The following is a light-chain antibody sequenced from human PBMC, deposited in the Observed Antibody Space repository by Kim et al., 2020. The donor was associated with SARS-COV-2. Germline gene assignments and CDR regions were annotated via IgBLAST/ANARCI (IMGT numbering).Light chain of an antibody. CDR3: QQLKSYPPT. CDR1: QGINNY. V-gene: IGKV1-9*01. CDR2: DTF. Sequence: DIQLTQSPSFLSASVGDRVTITCRASQGINNYLAWYQQKPGKAPKLLIHDTFTLQSGVPSRFSGSISGTEFTLTISSLQPEDFATYSCQQLKSYPPTFGGGTKVEI. J-gene: IGKJ4*01.